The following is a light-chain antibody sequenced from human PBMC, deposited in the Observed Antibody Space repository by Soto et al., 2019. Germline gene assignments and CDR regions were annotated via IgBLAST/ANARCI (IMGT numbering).Light chain of an antibody. CDR1: QSVSNY. CDR2: DAS. V-gene: IGKV3-11*01. J-gene: IGKJ4*01. CDR3: QQRNFRPEIT. Sequence: EIVLTQSPATLSLSPGERATLSCRASQSVSNYLAWYQQKPGQAPRLLIFDASNRATGIPPRFSGSGSGTDFSLTISSLEPEDSAIYYCQQRNFRPEITFGGGTTMEI.